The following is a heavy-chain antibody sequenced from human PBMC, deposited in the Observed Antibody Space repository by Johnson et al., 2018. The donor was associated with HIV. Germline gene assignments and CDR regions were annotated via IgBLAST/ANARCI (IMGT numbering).Heavy chain of an antibody. D-gene: IGHD1-26*01. CDR3: AKSRYSGTPGAFDI. V-gene: IGHV3-30*18. CDR2: ISLDSSGGST. CDR1: GLNFSDYG. Sequence: QVQLVESGGGVVQPGRSLRLSCAVSGLNFSDYGMHWVRQAPGKGLEWVAVISLDSSGGSTYYEDSVKGRFTISRDNSKNTLYLQMNSLRAEDTAVYYCAKSRYSGTPGAFDIWGQGTMVTVSS. J-gene: IGHJ3*02.